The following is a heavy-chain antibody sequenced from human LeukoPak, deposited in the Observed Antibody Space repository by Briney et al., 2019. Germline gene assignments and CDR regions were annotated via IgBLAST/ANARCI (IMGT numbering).Heavy chain of an antibody. CDR3: ARNSVGAAKFDY. D-gene: IGHD1-26*01. J-gene: IGHJ4*02. Sequence: GGPLRLSCAASGFTFNTYSMNWVRQAPGKGLEWVSYITSSSNTIYYADSVKGRFTVSRDNAKNSLYLQMNSLRDDDTAVYYCARNSVGAAKFDYWGQGTLVTVSS. V-gene: IGHV3-48*02. CDR1: GFTFNTYS. CDR2: ITSSSNTI.